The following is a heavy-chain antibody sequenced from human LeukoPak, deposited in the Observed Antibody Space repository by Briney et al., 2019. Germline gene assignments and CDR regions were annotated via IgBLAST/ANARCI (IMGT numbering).Heavy chain of an antibody. J-gene: IGHJ4*02. CDR2: ISTTSTYI. CDR1: GFTFSGYS. Sequence: PGGSLRLSCAASGFTFSGYSMNWVRQAPGQGLEWVSSISTTSTYIYYADSVKGRFTISRDNAKNSLYLQMNSLRAEDTAVYYCARAISEMATYSFDFWGQGTLLTVSS. CDR3: ARAISEMATYSFDF. V-gene: IGHV3-21*01. D-gene: IGHD5-24*01.